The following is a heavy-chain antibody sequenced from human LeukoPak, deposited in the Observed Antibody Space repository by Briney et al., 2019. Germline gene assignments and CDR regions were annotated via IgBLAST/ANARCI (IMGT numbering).Heavy chain of an antibody. V-gene: IGHV3-23*01. J-gene: IGHJ4*02. Sequence: QSGGSLRLSCAASGFTFTSYALSWVRQAPRKGLEWVSAISAGGGSTYDADSVKGRFTISSDNSKNTVYLQMTSLRVDDTAVYYCAKFDRTATYFDSWGQGTLVTISS. CDR2: ISAGGGST. CDR1: GFTFTSYA. D-gene: IGHD2-21*02. CDR3: AKFDRTATYFDS.